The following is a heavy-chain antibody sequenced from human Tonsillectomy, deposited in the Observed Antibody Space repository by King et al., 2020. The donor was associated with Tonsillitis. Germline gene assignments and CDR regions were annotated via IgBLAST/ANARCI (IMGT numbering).Heavy chain of an antibody. CDR1: GGSISSSPYY. D-gene: IGHD4-17*01. J-gene: IGHJ4*02. CDR2: FYYSGKT. Sequence: LQLQESGPGLVKPSETLSLTCAVSGGSISSSPYYWGWIRQPPGKGLEWIGRFYYSGKTYYNPSLKSRVTISVDTSKNQFSLRLTSVTAADTAVYYCARDYGLNWGQGTLVTVSS. CDR3: ARDYGLN. V-gene: IGHV4-39*01.